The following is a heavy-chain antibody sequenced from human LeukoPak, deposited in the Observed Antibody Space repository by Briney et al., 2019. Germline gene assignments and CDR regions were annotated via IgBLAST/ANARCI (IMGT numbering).Heavy chain of an antibody. V-gene: IGHV4-39*01. D-gene: IGHD6-13*01. J-gene: IGHJ4*02. Sequence: SETLSLTCTVSGGSISSGIYYWGWLRQPPGKGLEWIGSIYYSGNTYYNPSLKSRVTISVDTSKNQLSLKLNSVTAADTAVYYCARHVRQQLPPKAFDYWGQGTLVTVSS. CDR1: GGSISSGIYY. CDR3: ARHVRQQLPPKAFDY. CDR2: IYYSGNT.